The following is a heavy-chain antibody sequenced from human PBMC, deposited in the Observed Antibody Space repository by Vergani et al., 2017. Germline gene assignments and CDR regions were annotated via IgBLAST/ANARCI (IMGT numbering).Heavy chain of an antibody. CDR2: ISNDGSKK. Sequence: QVQLAESGGGRVQPGRSLRLSCAASGFSFSSHAIHWVRQAPGQGLEWVAVISNDGSKKYYADSVKGRFTISRDNYKNTLDLQMNSLRTQDTAVYYCAKAGSVTSGSLQYNFYMDVWGKGTTVTVS. D-gene: IGHD3-10*01. J-gene: IGHJ6*03. CDR1: GFSFSSHA. CDR3: AKAGSVTSGSLQYNFYMDV. V-gene: IGHV3-30*18.